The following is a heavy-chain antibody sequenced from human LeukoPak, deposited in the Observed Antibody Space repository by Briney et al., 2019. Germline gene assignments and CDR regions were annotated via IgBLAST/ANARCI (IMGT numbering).Heavy chain of an antibody. CDR2: IYYSGST. CDR1: GGSISSYY. Sequence: PSETLSLTCTVSGGSISSYYWSWIRQPPGKGLEWIGYIYYSGSTNYNPSLKSRVTISVDTSKNQFSLKLSSVTAADTAVYYCASNGDFWSGYKIDHWGQGTLVTVSS. CDR3: ASNGDFWSGYKIDH. V-gene: IGHV4-59*01. D-gene: IGHD3-3*01. J-gene: IGHJ5*02.